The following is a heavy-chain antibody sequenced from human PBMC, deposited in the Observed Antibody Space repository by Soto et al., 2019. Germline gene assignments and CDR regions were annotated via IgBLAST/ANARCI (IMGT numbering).Heavy chain of an antibody. CDR2: IWYDGSNK. Sequence: GGSLRLSCAASGFTFSSYGMHWVRQAPGKGLEWVAVIWYDGSNKYYADSVKGRFTISRDNSKNTLYLQMNSLRAEDTAVYYCARDRVIWFGESDYGMDVWGQGTTVTVSS. J-gene: IGHJ6*02. CDR3: ARDRVIWFGESDYGMDV. CDR1: GFTFSSYG. D-gene: IGHD3-10*01. V-gene: IGHV3-33*01.